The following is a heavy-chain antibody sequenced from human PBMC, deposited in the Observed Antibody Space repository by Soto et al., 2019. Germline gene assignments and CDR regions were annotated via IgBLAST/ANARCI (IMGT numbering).Heavy chain of an antibody. J-gene: IGHJ5*02. Sequence: SVKVSCKASGGTFSSYAISWVRQAAGQGLDWMGGIIPIFGTANYAQKFQGRVTITADESTSTAYMELSSLRSEDTAVYYCARVQPNIVVVVAATGWFDPWGQGTLVTVSS. D-gene: IGHD2-15*01. CDR1: GGTFSSYA. V-gene: IGHV1-69*13. CDR3: ARVQPNIVVVVAATGWFDP. CDR2: IIPIFGTA.